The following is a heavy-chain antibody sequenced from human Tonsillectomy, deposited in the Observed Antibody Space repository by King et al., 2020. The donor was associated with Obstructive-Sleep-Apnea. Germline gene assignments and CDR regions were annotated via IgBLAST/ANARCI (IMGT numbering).Heavy chain of an antibody. CDR1: GGSISSSNW. D-gene: IGHD6-19*01. J-gene: IGHJ2*01. CDR2: IYHSGST. CDR3: ASQQAVADSYWYFDL. Sequence: QLQESGPRLVKPSGTLSLTCAVSGGSISSSNWWSWVRQPPGKGLEWIGEIYHSGSTNYNPSLKSRVTISVDKSKNQFSLKLSSVTAADTAVYYCASQQAVADSYWYFDLWGRGTLVTVSS. V-gene: IGHV4-4*02.